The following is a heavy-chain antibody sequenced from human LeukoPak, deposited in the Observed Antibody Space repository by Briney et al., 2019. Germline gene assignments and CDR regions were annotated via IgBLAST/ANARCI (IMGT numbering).Heavy chain of an antibody. V-gene: IGHV4-59*12. J-gene: IGHJ5*02. Sequence: SETLSLTCTVSGGSISSYYWSWIRQPPGKGLEWIGSIYYSGSTYYNPSLKSRVTISVDTSKNQFSLKLSSVTAADTAVYYCASSLGVLWFGELSSWFDPWGQGTLVTVSS. D-gene: IGHD3-10*01. CDR1: GGSISSYY. CDR3: ASSLGVLWFGELSSWFDP. CDR2: IYYSGST.